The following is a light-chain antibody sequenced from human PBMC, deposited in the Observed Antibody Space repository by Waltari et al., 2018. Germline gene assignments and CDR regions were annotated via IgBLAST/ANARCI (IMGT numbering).Light chain of an antibody. V-gene: IGLV4-69*01. Sequence: QLVLTQSPSASASLGASVKLTCTLSSGHSRYTIAWHQQQPEKGPRDLMKVNSDGGHSKGDGIPDRFSGSSSGAERYLTISSLQSEDEADYYCQTWGTGIHVVFGGGTKLTVL. J-gene: IGLJ2*01. CDR3: QTWGTGIHVV. CDR2: VNSDGGH. CDR1: SGHSRYT.